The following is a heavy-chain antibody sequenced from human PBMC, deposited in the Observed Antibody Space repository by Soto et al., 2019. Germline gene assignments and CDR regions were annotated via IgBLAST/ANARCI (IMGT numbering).Heavy chain of an antibody. CDR1: GFTFSSYA. D-gene: IGHD6-19*01. V-gene: IGHV3-23*01. J-gene: IGHJ3*02. CDR3: ARDQTCGGWYFFASAFDI. Sequence: EVQLLESGGGLVQPGGSLRLSCAASGFTFSSYAMSWVRQAPGKGLEWVSAISGSGGSTYYADSVKGRFTISRDNSKNTLYLQMNSLRAEDTAVYYCARDQTCGGWYFFASAFDIWGQGTMVTVSS. CDR2: ISGSGGST.